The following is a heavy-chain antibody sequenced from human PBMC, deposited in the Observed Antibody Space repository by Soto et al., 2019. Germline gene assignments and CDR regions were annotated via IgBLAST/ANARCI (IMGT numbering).Heavy chain of an antibody. CDR3: ARGQSFWDGLLWFDP. V-gene: IGHV4-59*01. CDR1: GGSLSSYY. Sequence: SETLSLTCTVSGGSLSSYYWSWIRQPPGKGLEWIGYIYYSGSTNYNPSLKSRVTISVDTSKNQFSLKLSSVTAADTAVYYCARGQSFWDGLLWFDPWGQGTLVTVS. J-gene: IGHJ5*02. CDR2: IYYSGST. D-gene: IGHD3-16*01.